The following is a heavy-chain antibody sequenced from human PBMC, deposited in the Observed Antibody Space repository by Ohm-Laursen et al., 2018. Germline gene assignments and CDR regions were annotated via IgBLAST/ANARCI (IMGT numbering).Heavy chain of an antibody. V-gene: IGHV1-69*04. Sequence: SVKVSCKASGGTFSSYAIGWVRQAPGQGLEWMGRIIPILGIANYAQKFQGRVTITADKSTSTAYMGLSSLRSEDTAVYYCARQTYYYDSSGYPAQDIWGQGTMVTVSS. CDR1: GGTFSSYA. D-gene: IGHD3-22*01. CDR3: ARQTYYYDSSGYPAQDI. J-gene: IGHJ3*02. CDR2: IIPILGIA.